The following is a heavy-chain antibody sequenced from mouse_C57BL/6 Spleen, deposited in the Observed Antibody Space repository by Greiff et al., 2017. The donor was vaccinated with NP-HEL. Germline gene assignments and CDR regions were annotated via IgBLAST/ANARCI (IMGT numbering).Heavy chain of an antibody. J-gene: IGHJ4*01. D-gene: IGHD1-1*01. V-gene: IGHV1-64*01. Sequence: QVQLQQPGAELVKPGASVKLSCTASGYTFTSYWMHWVKQRPGQGLEWIGMIHPNSGSTNYNEKFKSKATLTVDKSSSTAYMQLSSLTSEDSAVYYCARGYYGSSHAMDYWGQGTSVTVSS. CDR1: GYTFTSYW. CDR3: ARGYYGSSHAMDY. CDR2: IHPNSGST.